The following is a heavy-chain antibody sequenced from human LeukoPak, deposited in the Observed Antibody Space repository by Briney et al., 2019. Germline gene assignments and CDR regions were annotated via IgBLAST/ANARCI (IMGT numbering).Heavy chain of an antibody. J-gene: IGHJ4*02. CDR3: AKGARGEQLVPDY. Sequence: PGGSLRLSCAASGFTFSSYAMHWVRQAPGKGLEWVAVISYDGSNKYYADSVKGRFTISRDNSKNTLYLQMNSLRAEDTAVYYCAKGARGEQLVPDYWGQGTLVTVSS. V-gene: IGHV3-30*04. D-gene: IGHD6-13*01. CDR2: ISYDGSNK. CDR1: GFTFSSYA.